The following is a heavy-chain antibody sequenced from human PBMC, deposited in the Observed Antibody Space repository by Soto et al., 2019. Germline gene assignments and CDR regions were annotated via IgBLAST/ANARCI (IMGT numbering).Heavy chain of an antibody. D-gene: IGHD5-12*01. V-gene: IGHV4-34*01. CDR2: INYSGST. Sequence: SETLSLTCAVYGGSFSGYYWTWIRQPPGTGLEWIGDINYSGSTNYNPSLKSRVTISVDTSKNQFSLKLSSVTAADTAVYYCARRYSGYDKPYYFDYWGQGALVTVSS. J-gene: IGHJ4*02. CDR3: ARRYSGYDKPYYFDY. CDR1: GGSFSGYY.